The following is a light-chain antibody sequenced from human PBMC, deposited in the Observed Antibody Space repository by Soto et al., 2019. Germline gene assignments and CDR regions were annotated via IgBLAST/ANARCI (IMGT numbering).Light chain of an antibody. CDR1: SSDVGGYNY. Sequence: QSALTQPASVSGSPGQSITISCTGTSSDVGGYNYVSWYQQHPGKAPKLMIYDVSNRPSGVSNRFSGSKSGNTASLTISGLQAEDEADYHCSSYTSSSTLVFGTGTKVTVL. CDR3: SSYTSSSTLV. CDR2: DVS. J-gene: IGLJ1*01. V-gene: IGLV2-14*01.